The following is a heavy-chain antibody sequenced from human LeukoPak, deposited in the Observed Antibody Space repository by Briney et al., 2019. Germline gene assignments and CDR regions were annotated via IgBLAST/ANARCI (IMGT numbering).Heavy chain of an antibody. CDR2: IRSNGGST. V-gene: IGHV3-64*01. Sequence: GGSLRLSCAASGFTFTSDAMHWVRQAPGKGLGCVSAIRSNGGSTYYAKSVKGRFTISRNNSKNTLFLQMGSLRAADMAVYYCASGGSIAARTIDYWGQGSLVTVSS. CDR1: GFTFTSDA. J-gene: IGHJ4*02. D-gene: IGHD6-6*01. CDR3: ASGGSIAARTIDY.